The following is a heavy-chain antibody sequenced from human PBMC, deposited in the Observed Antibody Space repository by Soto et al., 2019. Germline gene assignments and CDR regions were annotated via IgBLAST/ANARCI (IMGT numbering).Heavy chain of an antibody. CDR1: GFTFSRYA. D-gene: IGHD3-10*01. J-gene: IGHJ4*02. CDR2: ISSNGGST. V-gene: IGHV3-64*01. Sequence: EVQLVESGGGLVQPGGSLRLSCAASGFTFSRYAMYWVRQAPGKGLEDVSAISSNGGSTYYANSVKGRFTISRDNSKNTLYLQRGSLRAEDMAVYYCARSGDNGYYFDYWRQGTLVTVSS. CDR3: ARSGDNGYYFDY.